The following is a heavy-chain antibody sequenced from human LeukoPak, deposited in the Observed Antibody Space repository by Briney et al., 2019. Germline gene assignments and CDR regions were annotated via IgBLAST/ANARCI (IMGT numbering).Heavy chain of an antibody. CDR2: IKQDGSEK. Sequence: PGGSLRLSCVASGLTFSTYWMSWVRQAPGEGLEWVANIKQDGSEKYYVDSVKGRFTISRDNAKNSLYLQMTSLRAEDTAVYYCAGPTYCSSGSCRIFDYWGQGTLVTVSS. CDR3: AGPTYCSSGSCRIFDY. J-gene: IGHJ4*02. CDR1: GLTFSTYW. V-gene: IGHV3-7*05. D-gene: IGHD2-15*01.